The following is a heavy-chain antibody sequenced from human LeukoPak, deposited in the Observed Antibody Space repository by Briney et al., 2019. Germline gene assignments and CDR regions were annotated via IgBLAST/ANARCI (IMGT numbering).Heavy chain of an antibody. D-gene: IGHD3-22*01. Sequence: GGSLRLSCAASGFTFSIYAMSWVRQAPGKGLEWVSSIRGSGATTHYADSVKGRFTISRDNSKNTVFLQMNSLRAEDTAVYYCARDRYPVRGYQDAFDIWGQGTMVTVSS. J-gene: IGHJ3*02. CDR2: IRGSGATT. CDR3: ARDRYPVRGYQDAFDI. CDR1: GFTFSIYA. V-gene: IGHV3-23*01.